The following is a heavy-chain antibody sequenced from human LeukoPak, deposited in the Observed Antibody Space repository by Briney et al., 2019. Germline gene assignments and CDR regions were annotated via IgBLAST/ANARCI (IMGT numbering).Heavy chain of an antibody. D-gene: IGHD3-10*01. CDR3: ARENRYGSGNDY. CDR2: IYYSGST. V-gene: IGHV4-59*01. J-gene: IGHJ4*02. Sequence: SETLSLTCTVSGGSISSYYWSWIRQPPGKGLEWIGYIYYSGSTNYNPSLKSRVTISVDTSKNQFFLKLSSVTAADTAVYYCARENRYGSGNDYWGQGTLVTVSS. CDR1: GGSISSYY.